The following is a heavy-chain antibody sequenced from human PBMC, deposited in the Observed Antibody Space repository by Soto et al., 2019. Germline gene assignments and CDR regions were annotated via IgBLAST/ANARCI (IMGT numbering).Heavy chain of an antibody. CDR1: GFTFSSYG. D-gene: IGHD3-10*01. Sequence: QVQLVESGGGVVQPGRSLRLSCAASGFTFSSYGMHWVRQAPGKGLEWVAVIWYDGSNKYYADSVKGRFTISRDNSKNTLYLQMNSLRAEDTAVYYCARMRPPGYGSGSYYRYYGMDVWGQGTTVTVSS. CDR3: ARMRPPGYGSGSYYRYYGMDV. CDR2: IWYDGSNK. J-gene: IGHJ6*02. V-gene: IGHV3-33*01.